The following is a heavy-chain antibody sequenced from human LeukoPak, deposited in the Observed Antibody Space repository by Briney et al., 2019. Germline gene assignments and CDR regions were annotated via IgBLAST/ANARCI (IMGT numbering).Heavy chain of an antibody. D-gene: IGHD3-22*01. CDR1: GGSISSSSYY. J-gene: IGHJ4*02. Sequence: PSETLSLTCTVSGGSISSSSYYWGWIRQPPGKGLEWIGSIYYSGSTYYNPSLKSRVTISVDTSKNQFPPKLSLVTAADTAVYYCARHTLYYYDSSGPFHYWGQGTLVTVSS. CDR2: IYYSGST. V-gene: IGHV4-39*01. CDR3: ARHTLYYYDSSGPFHY.